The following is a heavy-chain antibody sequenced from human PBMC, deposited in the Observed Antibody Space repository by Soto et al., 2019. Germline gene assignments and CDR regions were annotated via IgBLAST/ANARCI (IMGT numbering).Heavy chain of an antibody. Sequence: PGGSLRLSCAASGFTVSTNYRTWFRQTPGKGLEWVSIIYSNGNTYYADSVKGRFTISRDNSKNTLYLQMNSLRVDDTAVYYCVVEDLGMEVWGQGTTVTVSS. CDR3: VVEDLGMEV. CDR1: GFTVSTNY. CDR2: IYSNGNT. D-gene: IGHD2-15*01. J-gene: IGHJ6*02. V-gene: IGHV3-53*01.